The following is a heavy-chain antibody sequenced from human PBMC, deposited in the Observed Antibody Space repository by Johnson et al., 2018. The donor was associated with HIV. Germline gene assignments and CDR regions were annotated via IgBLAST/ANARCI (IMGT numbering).Heavy chain of an antibody. CDR1: GFTVSRNY. CDR3: AKRVPSKQLVDAFDI. D-gene: IGHD6-6*01. V-gene: IGHV3-66*02. J-gene: IGHJ3*02. Sequence: VQLVESGGGLVQSGGSLRLSCAASGFTVSRNYISWVRQAPGKGLEWVSVIYSGGSTHYADSVKGRFTISRDNSKNSLYLQMSSRRTEDTALYYCAKRVPSKQLVDAFDIWGQGTMVTVSS. CDR2: IYSGGST.